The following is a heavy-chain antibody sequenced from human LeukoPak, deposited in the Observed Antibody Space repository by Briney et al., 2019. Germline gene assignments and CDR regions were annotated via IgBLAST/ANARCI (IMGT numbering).Heavy chain of an antibody. V-gene: IGHV1-2*02. D-gene: IGHD1-7*01. Sequence: ASVKVSFKASGYTFTGYYMHWVRQAPGQGLEWMGWINSNSGGTNYAQKFQGRLTITADQAKTTAYLELSSLESDDTAVYYCAGDWGYYDSTGTYHGVSWFDSWGQGTLVTVSS. J-gene: IGHJ5*01. CDR3: AGDWGYYDSTGTYHGVSWFDS. CDR1: GYTFTGYY. CDR2: INSNSGGT.